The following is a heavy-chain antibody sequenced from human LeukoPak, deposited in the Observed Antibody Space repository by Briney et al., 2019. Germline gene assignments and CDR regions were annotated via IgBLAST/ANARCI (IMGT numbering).Heavy chain of an antibody. Sequence: SGGSLRLSCAASGFTFSSYAMSWVRQAPGKGLEWVSAISGSGGSTYYADSVKGRFTISRDNSKNTLYLQMNSLRAEDTAVYYSAKDLEESGYDFGIAVAGTQKFDDYWGQGTLVTVSS. CDR3: AKDLEESGYDFGIAVAGTQKFDDY. D-gene: IGHD6-19*01. V-gene: IGHV3-23*01. J-gene: IGHJ4*02. CDR2: ISGSGGST. CDR1: GFTFSSYA.